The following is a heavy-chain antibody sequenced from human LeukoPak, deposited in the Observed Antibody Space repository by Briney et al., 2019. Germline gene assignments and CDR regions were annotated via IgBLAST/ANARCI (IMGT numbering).Heavy chain of an antibody. J-gene: IGHJ6*03. V-gene: IGHV3-23*01. CDR1: GFTFSSYA. CDR2: ISGSGGST. CDR3: AKECALYYYYYMDV. Sequence: GGSLRLSCAASGFTFSSYAMSWVRQAPGKGLEWVSAISGSGGSTYYADSVKGRFTISRDNSKNTLYLQMNSLRAVDTAVYYCAKECALYYYYYMDVWGKGTTVTVSS.